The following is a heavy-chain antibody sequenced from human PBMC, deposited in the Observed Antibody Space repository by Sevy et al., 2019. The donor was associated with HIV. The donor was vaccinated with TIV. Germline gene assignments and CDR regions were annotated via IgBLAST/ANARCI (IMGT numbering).Heavy chain of an antibody. Sequence: ASVKVSCKASGYTFTGDYLHWVRQAPGHGLEWMGRVFPNSGGTNYAQKFQGRVTMTRDRSISTAYMELSRLGSDDTAVYYCARDGGGGTTNSGMDVWGQGTTVTVSS. J-gene: IGHJ6*02. CDR3: ARDGGGGTTNSGMDV. CDR1: GYTFTGDY. D-gene: IGHD1-7*01. V-gene: IGHV1-2*06. CDR2: VFPNSGGT.